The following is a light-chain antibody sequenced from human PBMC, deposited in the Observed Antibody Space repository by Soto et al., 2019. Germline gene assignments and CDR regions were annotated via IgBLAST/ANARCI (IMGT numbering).Light chain of an antibody. Sequence: DIQITQSPSSLSASVGDRVTLTCLASQSISSSLNWYQQKPGKTHKLLIYAASSLQSGVPSRFSGSGSGTDFTLTISSLQPEDLATYDGQETYSILPLTVVGGTKVEIK. CDR2: AAS. CDR3: QETYSILPLT. J-gene: IGKJ4*01. V-gene: IGKV1-39*01. CDR1: QSISSS.